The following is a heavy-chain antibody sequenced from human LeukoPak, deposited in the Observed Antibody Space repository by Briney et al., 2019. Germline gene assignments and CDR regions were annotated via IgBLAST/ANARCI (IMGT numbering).Heavy chain of an antibody. CDR3: AKDRQNKYSSYDYLSHFDY. V-gene: IGHV3-23*01. J-gene: IGHJ4*02. D-gene: IGHD5-12*01. CDR2: ISGSGGST. Sequence: GGSLRLSCAASGFTFSSYAMSWVRQAPGKGLEWVSAISGSGGSTYYADSVKGRFTISRDNSKNTLYLQMNSLRAEDTAVYYCAKDRQNKYSSYDYLSHFDYWGQGTLVTVSS. CDR1: GFTFSSYA.